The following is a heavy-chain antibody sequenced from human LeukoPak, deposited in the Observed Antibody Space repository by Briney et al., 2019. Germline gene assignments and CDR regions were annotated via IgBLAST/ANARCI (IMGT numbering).Heavy chain of an antibody. V-gene: IGHV4-59*01. CDR1: GGSISSYY. Sequence: KPSETLSLTCTVSGGSISSYYWSWIRQPPGKGLEWIGYIYYSGSTNYNPSLKSRVTISVDTSKNQFSLKLSSVTAADTAVYYCARSPGSGRDMDVWGKGTTVTISS. CDR2: IYYSGST. CDR3: ARSPGSGRDMDV. D-gene: IGHD3-10*01. J-gene: IGHJ6*03.